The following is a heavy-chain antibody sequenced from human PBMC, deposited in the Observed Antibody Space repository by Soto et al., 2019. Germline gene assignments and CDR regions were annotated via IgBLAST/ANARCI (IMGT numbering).Heavy chain of an antibody. CDR2: INPYNGNT. J-gene: IGHJ4*02. D-gene: IGHD3-22*01. V-gene: IGHV1-18*01. Sequence: QVQLVQSGGEVKKPGASVKVSCKASGYTFSSYGISWVRQAPGQGLEWMGWINPYNGNTNYAQKVQDRVTMTTDTSTSTAYMELRSLRSDDTAVYYCARDSYHYDSSGYLGGDYWGQGTLVTVSS. CDR1: GYTFSSYG. CDR3: ARDSYHYDSSGYLGGDY.